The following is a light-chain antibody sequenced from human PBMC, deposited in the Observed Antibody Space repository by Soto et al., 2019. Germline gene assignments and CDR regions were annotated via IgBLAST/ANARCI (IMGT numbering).Light chain of an antibody. Sequence: QSVLTQPPSASETPGQRVTISCSVSSSNIGTNTVNWYQQLPGTAPKLLIYSNNQRPSGVPDRISGSKSGTSASLAISGLQSEDEADYYCAAWDDSVTGWVFGGGTKVTVL. CDR3: AAWDDSVTGWV. CDR1: SSNIGTNT. CDR2: SNN. V-gene: IGLV1-44*01. J-gene: IGLJ3*02.